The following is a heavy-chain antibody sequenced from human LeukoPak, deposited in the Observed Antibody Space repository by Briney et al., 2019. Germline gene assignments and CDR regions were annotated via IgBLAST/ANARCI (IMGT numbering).Heavy chain of an antibody. D-gene: IGHD2-2*01. CDR1: GGSISSYY. CDR3: ARDRSYCSSTGCYGDWFDP. V-gene: IGHV4-4*07. J-gene: IGHJ5*02. Sequence: PSETLSLTFTVPGGSISSYYWSWIRQPAGKGREWIGRIYTSGSTNYNTSLKSRVTMSVDTSKNQFSLKMSSVTAADTAVYYCARDRSYCSSTGCYGDWFDPWGQGTLVTVSS. CDR2: IYTSGST.